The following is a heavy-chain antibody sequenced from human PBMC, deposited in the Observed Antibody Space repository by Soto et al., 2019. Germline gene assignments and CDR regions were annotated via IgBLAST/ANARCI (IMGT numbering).Heavy chain of an antibody. D-gene: IGHD4-17*01. CDR3: ARGGTVTTRWGLFDY. CDR2: ISTDGSST. J-gene: IGHJ4*02. V-gene: IGHV3-74*01. CDR1: GFTFSSFW. Sequence: EVQLVESGGGLVQPGGSLRLSCAASGFTFSSFWMHWVRQTPGKGPVWVSRISTDGSSTGYADSVKGRFTISRDSAKNALDLQMDSLSAEDTAIYYCARGGTVTTRWGLFDYLGQGTLVTVSS.